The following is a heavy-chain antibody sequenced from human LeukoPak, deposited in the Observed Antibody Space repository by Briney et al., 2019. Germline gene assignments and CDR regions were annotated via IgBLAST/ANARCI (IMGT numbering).Heavy chain of an antibody. V-gene: IGHV4-39*01. Sequence: PSETLSLTCTVSGGSISSSSYYWGWIRQPPGKGLEWIGSIYYSGSTYYNPSLKSRVTISVDTSKNQFSLKLSSVTAADTAVYYCATLRASFDYWGQGTLVIVSS. CDR3: ATLRASFDY. CDR1: GGSISSSSYY. CDR2: IYYSGST. J-gene: IGHJ4*02.